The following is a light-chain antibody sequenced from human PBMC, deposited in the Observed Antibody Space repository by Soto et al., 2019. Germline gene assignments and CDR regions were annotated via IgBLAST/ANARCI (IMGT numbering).Light chain of an antibody. CDR1: SSDVGAFNY. Sequence: QAVVTQPPSASGSPGQSVTISCTGTSSDVGAFNYVSWYQQHPGKAPKLMIFEINKRPSGVPDRFSGSKSGNTASLTVSGLQAEDEADYYCSSYAGSNIYVFGGGTQLTVL. CDR3: SSYAGSNIYV. J-gene: IGLJ7*01. CDR2: EIN. V-gene: IGLV2-8*01.